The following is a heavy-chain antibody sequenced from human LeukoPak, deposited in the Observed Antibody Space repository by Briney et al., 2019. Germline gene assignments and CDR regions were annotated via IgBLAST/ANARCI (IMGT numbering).Heavy chain of an antibody. CDR3: ARAESGYAHLFDS. Sequence: SETLSLTCTVSGGSISITSYYWGWIRQPPGKGLEWIGSMYSSGSTYYNPSLKSRVTISVDTSKNQFSLQLNSVTPEDTAVYYCARAESGYAHLFDSWGRGTLVTVSS. J-gene: IGHJ4*02. D-gene: IGHD5-12*01. CDR1: GGSISITSYY. CDR2: MYSSGST. V-gene: IGHV4-39*07.